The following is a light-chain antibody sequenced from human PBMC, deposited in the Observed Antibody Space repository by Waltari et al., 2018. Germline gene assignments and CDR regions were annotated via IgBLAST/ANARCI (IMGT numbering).Light chain of an antibody. CDR1: SGSIASNY. V-gene: IGLV6-57*04. Sequence: NFMLTQPHSVSESPGKTITISCTRSSGSIASNYVQWYQQRPGSAPPTVIYEDNQRPSGVPARFSGSIDSSSNSASLTISGLKTEDEADYYCQSSDSSLVVFGGGTKLTVL. CDR3: QSSDSSLVV. CDR2: EDN. J-gene: IGLJ2*01.